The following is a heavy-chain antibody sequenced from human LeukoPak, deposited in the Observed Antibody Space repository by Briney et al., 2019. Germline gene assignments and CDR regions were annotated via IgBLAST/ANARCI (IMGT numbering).Heavy chain of an antibody. D-gene: IGHD3-10*01. CDR1: GGSISSYY. CDR3: AREGSGINTGYFDL. J-gene: IGHJ2*01. V-gene: IGHV4-59*01. Sequence: PSETLSLTCTVSGGSISSYYWSWIRQPPGKGLEWIGYIYYSGSTNYNPSLKSRVTISVDTSKNQFSLKLSSVTAADTAVYYCAREGSGINTGYFDLWGRGTLVTVSS. CDR2: IYYSGST.